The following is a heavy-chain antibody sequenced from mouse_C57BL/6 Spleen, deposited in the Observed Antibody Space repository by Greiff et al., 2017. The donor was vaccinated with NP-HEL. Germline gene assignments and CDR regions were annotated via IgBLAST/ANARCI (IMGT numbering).Heavy chain of an antibody. Sequence: EVKLEESGGGLVQPGGSLKLSCAASGFTFSDYYMYWVRQTPEKRLEWVAYISNGGGSTYYPDTVKGRFTISRDNAKNTLYLQMSRRKSEDTAMYYCARQVMITDWYFDVWGTGTTVTVSS. CDR2: ISNGGGST. CDR3: ARQVMITDWYFDV. J-gene: IGHJ1*03. D-gene: IGHD2-4*01. V-gene: IGHV5-12*01. CDR1: GFTFSDYY.